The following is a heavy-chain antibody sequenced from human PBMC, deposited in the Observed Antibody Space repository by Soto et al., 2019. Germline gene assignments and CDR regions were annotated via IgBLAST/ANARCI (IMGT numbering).Heavy chain of an antibody. CDR3: ATRMTAAPY. D-gene: IGHD2-21*02. Sequence: EAHLVGSGGGLVQPWGSLRLSCAASGFAVSANYLSWVRQAPGKGLEWVSLIYSGGDTDYADSVRGRFTISRNNSKNTLDLQMNSLKAEDTAVNYCATRMTAAPYWGQGALVNVSS. V-gene: IGHV3-66*01. J-gene: IGHJ4*02. CDR1: GFAVSANY. CDR2: IYSGGDT.